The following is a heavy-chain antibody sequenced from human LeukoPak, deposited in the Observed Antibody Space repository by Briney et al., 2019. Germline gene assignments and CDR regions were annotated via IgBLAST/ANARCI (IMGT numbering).Heavy chain of an antibody. CDR2: IYYSGST. CDR1: GGSISSYY. D-gene: IGHD2-2*01. V-gene: IGHV4-59*01. CDR3: ARRYCSSTSCPEILDY. J-gene: IGHJ4*02. Sequence: SETLSLTCTVSGGSISSYYWSWIRQPPGKGLEWIGYIYYSGSTNHNPSLKSRVTISVDTSKNQFSLKLSSVTAADTAVYYCARRYCSSTSCPEILDYWGQGTLVTVSS.